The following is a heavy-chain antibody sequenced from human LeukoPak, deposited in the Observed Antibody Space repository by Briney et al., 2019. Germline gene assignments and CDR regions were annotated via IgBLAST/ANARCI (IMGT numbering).Heavy chain of an antibody. CDR1: GGSFSGYY. V-gene: IGHV4-34*01. J-gene: IGHJ4*02. CDR2: INHSGST. D-gene: IGHD3-22*01. Sequence: PSETLSLTCAVYGGSFSGYYWSWIRQPPGKGLEWIGEINHSGSTNYNPSLKSRVTISVDTSKNQFSLKLSSVTAADTAVYNCARGRGSYDSSGYGYWGQGTLVTVSS. CDR3: ARGRGSYDSSGYGY.